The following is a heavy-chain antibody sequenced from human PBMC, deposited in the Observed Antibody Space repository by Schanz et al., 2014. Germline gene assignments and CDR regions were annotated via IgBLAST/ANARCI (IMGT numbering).Heavy chain of an antibody. CDR1: GFTFSTYA. CDR3: VKPPPAYTSNWYTYYFAL. CDR2: ISSSGGVG. V-gene: IGHV3-23*04. D-gene: IGHD6-13*01. J-gene: IGHJ4*02. Sequence: EVNLVESGGGLAQPGGSLRLSCAASGFTFSTYAMNWVRQAPGKGLEWVSGISSSGGVGNYADSVKGRFTISRDNSKNTLYLQMDSLRAEDTAIYYCVKPPPAYTSNWYTYYFALWGQGTLVTVSS.